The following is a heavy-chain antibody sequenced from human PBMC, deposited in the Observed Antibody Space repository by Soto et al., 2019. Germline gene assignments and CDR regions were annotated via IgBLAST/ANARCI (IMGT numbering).Heavy chain of an antibody. D-gene: IGHD3-10*01. CDR1: GFTFSSYA. V-gene: IGHV3-23*01. CDR3: AKDESWFGGYYMDV. Sequence: GGSLRLSCAASGFTFSSYAMSWVRQAPGKGLEWVSAISGSGGSTYYADSVKGRFTISRDNSKNTLYLQMNSLRAEDTAVYYCAKDESWFGGYYMDVWGKGTTVTVSS. CDR2: ISGSGGST. J-gene: IGHJ6*03.